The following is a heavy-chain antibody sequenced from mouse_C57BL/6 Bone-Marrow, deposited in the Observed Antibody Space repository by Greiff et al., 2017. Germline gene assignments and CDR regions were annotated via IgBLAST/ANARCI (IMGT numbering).Heavy chain of an antibody. CDR3: ARSLLLRDY. Sequence: QVQLQQPGAELVKPGASVKLSCKASGYTFTSYWMHWVKQRPGQGLEWIGMINPNSGSTNYNEKFKSKATLTVDKSSSSAYMQLSSLTSEDTAVYSCARSLLLRDYWGQGTTLTVSS. D-gene: IGHD1-1*01. J-gene: IGHJ2*01. V-gene: IGHV1-64*01. CDR2: INPNSGST. CDR1: GYTFTSYW.